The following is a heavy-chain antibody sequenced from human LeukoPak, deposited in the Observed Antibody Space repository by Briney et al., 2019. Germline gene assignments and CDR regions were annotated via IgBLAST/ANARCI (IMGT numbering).Heavy chain of an antibody. Sequence: PGRSLRLSCAASGFTFSSYGMHWVRQAPGKGLEWVAVIWYDGSNKYYADSVKGRFTISRDNSKNTLYLQMNSLRAEDTAAYYCARGIIAVADAFDIWGQGTMVTVSS. D-gene: IGHD6-19*01. CDR1: GFTFSSYG. CDR2: IWYDGSNK. J-gene: IGHJ3*02. CDR3: ARGIIAVADAFDI. V-gene: IGHV3-33*01.